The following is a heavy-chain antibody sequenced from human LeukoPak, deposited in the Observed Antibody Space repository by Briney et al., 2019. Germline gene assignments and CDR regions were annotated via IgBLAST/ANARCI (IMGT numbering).Heavy chain of an antibody. Sequence: SETLSLTCAVSGGSISSSNWWSWVRQPPGKGLAWIGEIYHSGSTNYNPSLKSRVTISVDKSKNQFSLKLSSVTAADTAVYYCARRVLWFGEVDYGMDVWGQGTTVTVSS. CDR3: ARRVLWFGEVDYGMDV. CDR2: IYHSGST. D-gene: IGHD3-10*01. J-gene: IGHJ6*02. V-gene: IGHV4-4*02. CDR1: GGSISSSNW.